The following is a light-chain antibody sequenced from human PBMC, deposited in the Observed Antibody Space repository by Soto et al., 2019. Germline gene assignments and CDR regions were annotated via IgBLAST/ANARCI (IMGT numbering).Light chain of an antibody. CDR3: QQYNYWPPLT. CDR2: GAS. CDR1: QSVSSN. V-gene: IGKV3-15*01. Sequence: TQSPVTLSVSQGERATLSCRASQSVSSNLAWYQQSPGQAPRLLIYGASTRAAGIPARFSGSGSGTEFTLTISSLQSEDFAIYYCQQYNYWPPLTFGGGTKVDIK. J-gene: IGKJ4*01.